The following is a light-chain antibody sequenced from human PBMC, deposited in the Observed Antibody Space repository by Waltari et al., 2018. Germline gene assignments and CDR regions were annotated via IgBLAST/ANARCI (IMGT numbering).Light chain of an antibody. CDR1: RSILSSANNKNY. CDR3: QEYYTIPPWA. CDR2: WAS. Sequence: DIVMTQSPDSLAMSRGERATINCRSSRSILSSANNKNYLGWYQKKPGQPPKLLFYWASTRQSGVPDRFSASGSGTDFSLTISSLQAEDVAVYYCQEYYTIPPWAFGQGTKVEIK. J-gene: IGKJ1*01. V-gene: IGKV4-1*01.